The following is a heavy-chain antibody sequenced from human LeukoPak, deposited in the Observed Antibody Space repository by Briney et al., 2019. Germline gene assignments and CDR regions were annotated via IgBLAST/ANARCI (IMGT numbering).Heavy chain of an antibody. CDR3: ASRARGYSYGYGYFDY. J-gene: IGHJ4*02. D-gene: IGHD5-18*01. Sequence: GGSLRLSCAASRFTFSNYAMSWVRQAPGKGLEWVPVIYSGGSTYYADSVKGRFTISRDNSKNTLYLQMNSLRAEDTAVYYCASRARGYSYGYGYFDYWGQGTLVTVSS. CDR2: IYSGGST. CDR1: RFTFSNYA. V-gene: IGHV3-66*01.